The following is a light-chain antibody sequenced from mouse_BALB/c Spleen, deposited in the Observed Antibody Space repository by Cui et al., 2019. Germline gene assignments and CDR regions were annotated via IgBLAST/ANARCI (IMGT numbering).Light chain of an antibody. CDR3: HQWSSYPLT. CDR1: SSVNY. Sequence: QIVLTQSPAIMSASPGQKVTITCSAISSVNYMHWYQQQPGSSPKLGIYATSKLALGVPACFSGSGSGTSYSLTISSMVAEDATSYFCHQWSSYPLTFGAGTKLELK. V-gene: IGKV4-71*01. CDR2: ATS. J-gene: IGKJ5*01.